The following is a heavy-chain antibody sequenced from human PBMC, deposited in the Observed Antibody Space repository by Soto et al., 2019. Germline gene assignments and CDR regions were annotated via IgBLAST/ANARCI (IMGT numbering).Heavy chain of an antibody. CDR1: GGSVSSGSYY. V-gene: IGHV4-61*01. D-gene: IGHD3-22*01. CDR3: ARVSYYYDSSGYSYLDY. J-gene: IGHJ4*02. CDR2: IYYSGST. Sequence: QVQLQESGPGLVKPSETLSLTCTVSGGSVSSGSYYWSWIRQPPGKGLEWIGYIYYSGSTNYNPRLKSRVTISVDTSKNQCSMNLSSVTAADKAVYYCARVSYYYDSSGYSYLDYWGQGTLVTVSS.